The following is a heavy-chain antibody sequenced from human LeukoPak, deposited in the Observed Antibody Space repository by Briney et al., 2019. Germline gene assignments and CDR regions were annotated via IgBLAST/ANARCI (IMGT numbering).Heavy chain of an antibody. Sequence: PGGSLGLSCAASGFTFSSYELNWFRQAPGKGLEWISYISSSGSTIYYADSVKGRFTISRDNAKNSLYLQMNSLRAEDTAVYYCARDRYYGSGSFDYWGQGTLVIVSS. CDR3: ARDRYYGSGSFDY. D-gene: IGHD3-10*01. J-gene: IGHJ4*02. CDR1: GFTFSSYE. CDR2: ISSSGSTI. V-gene: IGHV3-48*03.